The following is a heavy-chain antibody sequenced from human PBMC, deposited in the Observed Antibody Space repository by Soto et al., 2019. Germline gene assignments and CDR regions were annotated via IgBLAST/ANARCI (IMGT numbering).Heavy chain of an antibody. Sequence: EVQILESGGGLVQSGGSLRLSCAASGFTFSSSAMNWVRQAPGKGLEWVSVISGSDGTTYYADSVKGRFTISRDNSKNTLYLDMSSLRAEDTALYYCAKSLNINWKNHFDPWAQGTLVTVSS. CDR2: ISGSDGTT. D-gene: IGHD1-1*01. CDR1: GFTFSSSA. V-gene: IGHV3-23*01. CDR3: AKSLNINWKNHFDP. J-gene: IGHJ5*02.